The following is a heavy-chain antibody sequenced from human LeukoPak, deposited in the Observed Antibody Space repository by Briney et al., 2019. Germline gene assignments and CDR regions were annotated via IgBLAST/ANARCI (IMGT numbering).Heavy chain of an antibody. CDR3: AKSIDSSGYYSFFDY. Sequence: GGSLRLSCAASGFTFSSYGMHWVRQAPGKGLEWVAVISYYGSNKDYADSVKGRFTISRDNSKNTLYLQMNSLRAEDTAVYYRAKSIDSSGYYSFFDYWGQGALATVSS. CDR1: GFTFSSYG. J-gene: IGHJ4*02. V-gene: IGHV3-30*18. CDR2: ISYYGSNK. D-gene: IGHD3-22*01.